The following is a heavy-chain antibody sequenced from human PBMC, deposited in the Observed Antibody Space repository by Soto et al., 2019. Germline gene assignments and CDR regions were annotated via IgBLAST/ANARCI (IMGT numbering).Heavy chain of an antibody. CDR2: ISYSGST. CDR3: ASSSPHYDFWSGYSFWDAFDI. Sequence: PSETLSLTCTVSGGSISSYYWSWIRQPPGKGLEWIGYISYSGSTNYNPSLKSRVTISVDTSKNQFSLKLSSVTAADTAVYYCASSSPHYDFWSGYSFWDAFDIWGQGTMFTVS. CDR1: GGSISSYY. D-gene: IGHD3-3*01. J-gene: IGHJ3*02. V-gene: IGHV4-59*01.